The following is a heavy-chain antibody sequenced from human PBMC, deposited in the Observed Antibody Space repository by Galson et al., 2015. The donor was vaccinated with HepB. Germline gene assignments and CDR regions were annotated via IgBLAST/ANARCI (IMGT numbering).Heavy chain of an antibody. CDR2: IYYSGST. J-gene: IGHJ3*02. Sequence: ETLSLTCTVSGGSISSSSYYWGWIRQPPGKGLEWIGSIYYSGSTYYNPSLKSRVTISVDTSKNQFSLKLSSVTAADTAVYYCATPDIVVVPAAQGGSDAFDIWGQGTMVTVSS. D-gene: IGHD2-2*01. CDR1: GGSISSSSYY. CDR3: ATPDIVVVPAAQGGSDAFDI. V-gene: IGHV4-39*01.